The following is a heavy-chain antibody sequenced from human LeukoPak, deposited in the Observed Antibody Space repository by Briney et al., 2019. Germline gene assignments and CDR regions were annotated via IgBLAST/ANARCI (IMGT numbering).Heavy chain of an antibody. D-gene: IGHD3-3*01. CDR3: ARDGGQASLRFLEWLLPGYFDY. Sequence: GGSLRLSCAASGFTFSSYAMHWVRQAPGKGLEWVAVISYDGSNKYYADSVKGRFTISRDNSKNTLYLQMNSLRAEDTAVYYCARDGGQASLRFLEWLLPGYFDYWGQGTLVTVSS. J-gene: IGHJ4*02. CDR2: ISYDGSNK. CDR1: GFTFSSYA. V-gene: IGHV3-30*04.